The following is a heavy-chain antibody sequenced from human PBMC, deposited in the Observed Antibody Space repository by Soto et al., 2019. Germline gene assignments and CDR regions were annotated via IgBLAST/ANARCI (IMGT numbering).Heavy chain of an antibody. Sequence: GGSLRLSCAASGFTFSRAWMSWVRQAPGKGLEWVGRIKSKFDGETIDYAAPVKGRFTISRDDSKNIVYLQMNSLNTEDTAVYYCATGLLRYYAYWGHGTLVTVSS. CDR1: GFTFSRAW. V-gene: IGHV3-15*01. J-gene: IGHJ4*01. D-gene: IGHD3-9*01. CDR2: IKSKFDGETI. CDR3: ATGLLRYYAY.